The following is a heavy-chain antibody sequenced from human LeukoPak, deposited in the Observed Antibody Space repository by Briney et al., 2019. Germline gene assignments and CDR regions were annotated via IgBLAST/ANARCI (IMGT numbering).Heavy chain of an antibody. CDR1: GYTFTSYD. J-gene: IGHJ1*01. CDR2: MNPNSGNT. Sequence: ASVKVSCKASGYTFTSYDINWVRQATGQGLEWMGWMNPNSGNTGYAQKFQGRVTMTRNTSISTAYMELSSLRSEDTAVYYCARGNPSYRPRAEYFQHWGQGTLVTVSS. V-gene: IGHV1-8*01. D-gene: IGHD4-11*01. CDR3: ARGNPSYRPRAEYFQH.